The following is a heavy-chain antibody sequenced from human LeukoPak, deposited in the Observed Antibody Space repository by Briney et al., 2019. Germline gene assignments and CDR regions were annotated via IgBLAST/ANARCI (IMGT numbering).Heavy chain of an antibody. CDR2: ISGSGGST. CDR3: AELGITMIGGV. D-gene: IGHD3-10*02. J-gene: IGHJ6*04. CDR1: GFTFSSYA. V-gene: IGHV3-23*01. Sequence: GGSLRLSCGASGFTFSSYAMSWYRQAPGKGLEWVSAISGSGGSTYYADSVKGRFTISRDNSKNTLYLQMNSLRAEDTAVYYCAELGITMIGGVWGKGTTVTISS.